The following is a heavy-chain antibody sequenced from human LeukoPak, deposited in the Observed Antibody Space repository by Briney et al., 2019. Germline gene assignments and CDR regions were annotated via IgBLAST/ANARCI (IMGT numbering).Heavy chain of an antibody. D-gene: IGHD2-21*01. CDR1: GFIFSDYS. Sequence: PGGSLRLSCAASGFIFSDYSMNWVRQAPGKGLEWVSSISSSSSYIYYADSVKGRFTISRDNAKNSLYLQMNSLRAEDTAVYYCANQHMDYFDYWGQGTLVTVSS. CDR3: ANQHMDYFDY. V-gene: IGHV3-21*04. CDR2: ISSSSSYI. J-gene: IGHJ4*02.